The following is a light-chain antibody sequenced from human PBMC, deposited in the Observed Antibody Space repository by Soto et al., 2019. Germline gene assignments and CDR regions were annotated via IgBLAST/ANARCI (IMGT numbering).Light chain of an antibody. CDR3: QQYYSAPIT. CDR1: QDILSRADNKNY. Sequence: DIVMTQSPDSLAVSLGERSTINCKSSQDILSRADNKNYLAWYQQKPGQPPKLLISWASTRDSGVPDRFSGSGSGTDFTLTISGLQAEDVAVYYCQQYYSAPITFGQGTRLEIK. J-gene: IGKJ5*01. V-gene: IGKV4-1*01. CDR2: WAS.